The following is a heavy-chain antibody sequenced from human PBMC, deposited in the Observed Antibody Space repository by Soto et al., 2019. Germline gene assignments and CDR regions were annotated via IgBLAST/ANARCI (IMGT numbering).Heavy chain of an antibody. V-gene: IGHV4-30-2*01. CDR3: ARAYSSIPPQGFDP. CDR2: IYHSGST. D-gene: IGHD6-13*01. CDR1: GGSISSGGYS. J-gene: IGHJ5*02. Sequence: QLQLQESGSGLVKPSQTLSLTCAVSGGSISSGGYSWSWIRQPPGKGLEWIGYIYHSGSTYYNPSLKSRVTISVDRSKNQFSLKLSSVTAADTAVYYCARAYSSIPPQGFDPWGQGTLVTVSS.